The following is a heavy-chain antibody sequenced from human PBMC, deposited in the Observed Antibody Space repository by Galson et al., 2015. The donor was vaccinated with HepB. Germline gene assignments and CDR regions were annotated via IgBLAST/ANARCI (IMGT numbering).Heavy chain of an antibody. Sequence: ETLSLTCAVYGGSFSGYYWSWIRQPPGKGLEWIGEINHSGSTNYNPSLKSRVTISVDTSKNQFSLKLSSVTAADTAVYYCARAPRSSWYIHWFDPWGQGTLVTVSS. J-gene: IGHJ5*02. CDR3: ARAPRSSWYIHWFDP. V-gene: IGHV4-34*01. CDR1: GGSFSGYY. D-gene: IGHD6-13*01. CDR2: INHSGST.